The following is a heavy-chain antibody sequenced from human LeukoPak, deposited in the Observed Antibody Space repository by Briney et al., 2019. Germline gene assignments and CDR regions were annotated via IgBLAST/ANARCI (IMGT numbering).Heavy chain of an antibody. CDR1: GFTFSDYD. V-gene: IGHV3-21*01. D-gene: IGHD3-16*01. CDR2: ISGRAKHI. Sequence: GGSLRLSCSASGFTFSDYDMKWVRQAPGKGLEWVSSISGRAKHIYYGESVKGRFTISRDNAKNSLYLQMARLGVEDTAGYYCARAFYPVRTSSAGDLWGQGTLVIVSS. J-gene: IGHJ1*01. CDR3: ARAFYPVRTSSAGDL.